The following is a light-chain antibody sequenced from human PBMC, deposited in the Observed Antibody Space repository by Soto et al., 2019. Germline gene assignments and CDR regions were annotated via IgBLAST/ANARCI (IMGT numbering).Light chain of an antibody. Sequence: IVLTQSPGTLSLSALERATLWFSSSQSVSSSYLGWYQQKPGQAPRLLIYGASSRATGIPDRFSGSGSGTDFTLTISRLEPEDFAVYYCQQYGSSPWTFGQGTKVDIK. CDR3: QQYGSSPWT. V-gene: IGKV3-20*01. CDR1: QSVSSSY. J-gene: IGKJ1*01. CDR2: GAS.